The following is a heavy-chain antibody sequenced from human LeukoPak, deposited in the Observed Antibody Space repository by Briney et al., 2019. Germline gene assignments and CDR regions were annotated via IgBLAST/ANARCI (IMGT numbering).Heavy chain of an antibody. CDR1: GFTFSSYS. J-gene: IGHJ3*02. Sequence: GGSLRLSCAASGFTFSSYSMNWVRQAPGKGLEWVSFISSSSSYIYYADSVKGRFTISGDNAKNSLYLQMNSLRAEDTAVYYCARAYGGNSDDAFDIWGQGTMVTVSS. CDR2: ISSSSSYI. CDR3: ARAYGGNSDDAFDI. D-gene: IGHD4-23*01. V-gene: IGHV3-21*01.